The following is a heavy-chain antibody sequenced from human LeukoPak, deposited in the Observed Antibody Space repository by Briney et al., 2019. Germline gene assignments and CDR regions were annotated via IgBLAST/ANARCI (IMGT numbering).Heavy chain of an antibody. V-gene: IGHV3-23*01. Sequence: GGSLRLSCAASGFTFSTYAMSWVRQAPGKGLEWVSSISGSGYSTFYADSVKGRFTISRDSSKNTMYLQMNSLRAEDTAVYYCAKYGMTTVTYIDYWGQGTLVTVSS. CDR2: ISGSGYST. CDR3: AKYGMTTVTYIDY. CDR1: GFTFSTYA. J-gene: IGHJ4*02. D-gene: IGHD4-17*01.